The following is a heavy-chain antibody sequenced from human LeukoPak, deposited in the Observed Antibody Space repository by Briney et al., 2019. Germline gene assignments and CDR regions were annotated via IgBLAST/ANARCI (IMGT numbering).Heavy chain of an antibody. Sequence: SETLSLTCTVSGGSISSSSYYWGWIRQPPGKGLEWIGSIYYSGSTYYNPSLKSRVTISVDTSKNQFSLKLSSMTAADTAVYYCARGGGYDDYMDVWGKGTTVTVSS. D-gene: IGHD5-12*01. J-gene: IGHJ6*03. CDR3: ARGGGYDDYMDV. CDR1: GGSISSSSYY. CDR2: IYYSGST. V-gene: IGHV4-39*01.